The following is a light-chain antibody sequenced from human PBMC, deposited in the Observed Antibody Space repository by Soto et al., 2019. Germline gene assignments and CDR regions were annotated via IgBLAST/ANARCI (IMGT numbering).Light chain of an antibody. CDR2: EVS. CDR3: CSYGGGNNFYV. CDR1: SSDIGTYDY. Sequence: QSVLTQPPSASGSPGQSVTISCTGTSSDIGTYDYVSWYQHLPDKAPKLIIYEVSKRPSGVPDRFSGSKSGNTASLTVSGLQAEDEGDYYCCSYGGGNNFYVFXTGTKVTVL. V-gene: IGLV2-8*01. J-gene: IGLJ1*01.